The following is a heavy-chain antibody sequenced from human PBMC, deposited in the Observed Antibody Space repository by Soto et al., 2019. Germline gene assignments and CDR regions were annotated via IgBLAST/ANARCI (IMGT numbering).Heavy chain of an antibody. J-gene: IGHJ4*02. CDR1: GYTFTSYG. Sequence: QVQLVQSGAEVKKPGASVKVSCKASGYTFTSYGISWVRQAPGQGLEWMGWISAYNGNKKYAQKLQGRVTMTTATSPSTAYIARRSLRSDDTAVYYCARSPIYFDDWGQGTLVTVSS. CDR3: ARSPIYFDD. CDR2: ISAYNGNK. V-gene: IGHV1-18*01.